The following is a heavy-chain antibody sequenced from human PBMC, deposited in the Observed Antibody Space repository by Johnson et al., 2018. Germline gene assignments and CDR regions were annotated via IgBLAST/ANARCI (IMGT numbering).Heavy chain of an antibody. V-gene: IGHV3-30*04. J-gene: IGHJ6*03. CDR1: GFTFSSYA. CDR2: ISFDGRNQ. Sequence: QVQLVESGGGVVQPGRSLRLSCVVSGFTFSSYAMHWVRQAPGKGLEWGAVISFDGRNQYYADSVKGRFIVSRDNSKNTVYLQMNNLRVADTAVYYCARDQVLHFSGSDINYYFYYYVDVWGKGTTVTVSS. CDR3: ARDQVLHFSGSDINYYFYYYVDV. D-gene: IGHD3-10*01.